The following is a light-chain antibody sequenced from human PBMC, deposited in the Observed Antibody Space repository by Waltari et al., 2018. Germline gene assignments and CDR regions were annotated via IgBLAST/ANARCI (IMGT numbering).Light chain of an antibody. CDR2: WAS. CDR3: QQYYDTPYT. Sequence: IVMTQSPDSRVVSLGERATINGTSGRNLLYSPNNKDFLAWYQQKPGQPPKRLIYWASTRESGVPDRFTGSGSGTDFSLTISSLQAEDVAVYYCQQYYDTPYTFGQGTKLEIK. CDR1: RNLLYSPNNKDF. J-gene: IGKJ2*01. V-gene: IGKV4-1*01.